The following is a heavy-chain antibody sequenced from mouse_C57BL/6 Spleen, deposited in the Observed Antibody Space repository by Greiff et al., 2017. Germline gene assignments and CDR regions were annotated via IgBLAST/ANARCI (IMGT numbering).Heavy chain of an antibody. V-gene: IGHV5-17*01. Sequence: VQLKESGGGLVKPGGSLKLSCAASGFTFSDYGMHWVRQAPEKGLEWVAYISSGSSTIYYADTVKGRFTISRDNAKNTLFLQMTSLRSEDTAMYYCARGDYYGSSSYYAMDYWGQGTSVTVSS. CDR1: GFTFSDYG. J-gene: IGHJ4*01. D-gene: IGHD1-1*01. CDR2: ISSGSSTI. CDR3: ARGDYYGSSSYYAMDY.